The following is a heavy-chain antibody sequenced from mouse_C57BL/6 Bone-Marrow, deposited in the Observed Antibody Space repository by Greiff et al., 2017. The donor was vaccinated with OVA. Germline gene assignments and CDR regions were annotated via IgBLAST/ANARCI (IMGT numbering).Heavy chain of an antibody. CDR3: ALYYGNLYAMDY. J-gene: IGHJ4*01. CDR1: GYTFTDYY. CDR2: INPNNGGT. Sequence: VQLQQSGPELVKPGASVKISCKASGYTFTDYYMNWVKQSHGKSLEWIGDINPNNGGTSYNQKFKGKATLTVDKSSSTAYMELRSLTSEDSAVYYCALYYGNLYAMDYWGQGTSVTVSS. V-gene: IGHV1-26*01. D-gene: IGHD2-1*01.